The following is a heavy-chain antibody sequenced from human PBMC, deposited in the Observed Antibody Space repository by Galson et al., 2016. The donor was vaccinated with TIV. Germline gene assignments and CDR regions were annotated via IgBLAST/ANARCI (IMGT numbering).Heavy chain of an antibody. CDR2: IDPTYGGT. J-gene: IGHJ4*02. D-gene: IGHD7-27*01. CDR3: IRDLGRLRDF. V-gene: IGHV1-46*03. CDR1: GNIFTRDY. Sequence: SVKVSCKASGNIFTRDYVHWVRQAPGQGLEWMGVIDPTYGGTTFAQKFQALVTMTRDTSTSTVYMEVSGLKSDDKAVYYCIRDLGRLRDFWGQGTLVTVSS.